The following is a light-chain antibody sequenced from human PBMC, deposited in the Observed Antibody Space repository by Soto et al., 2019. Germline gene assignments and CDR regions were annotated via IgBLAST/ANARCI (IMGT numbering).Light chain of an antibody. CDR2: DVS. CDR1: STDVGGYNY. Sequence: QSVLTQPRSVSGSPGQSVTISCTGTSTDVGGYNYVSWYQQHPGKVPKLMLYDVSKRPSGVSDRFSGSKSGNMASLTISGFQAEDEADYYCCSYAGRDTLYVFGSGTKVTVL. V-gene: IGLV2-11*01. J-gene: IGLJ1*01. CDR3: CSYAGRDTLYV.